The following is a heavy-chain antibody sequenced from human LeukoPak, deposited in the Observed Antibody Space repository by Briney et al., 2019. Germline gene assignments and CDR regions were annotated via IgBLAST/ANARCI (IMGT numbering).Heavy chain of an antibody. CDR2: ISSGGTT. J-gene: IGHJ4*02. CDR1: GFTVSSNY. V-gene: IGHV3-66*01. Sequence: GGSLRLSCAASGFTVSSNYMSWVRQAPGKGLEWVSVISSGGTTDYADSVKGRFTISRDNSKNTLYLQMNSLRAEDTAVYYCAKDQAYYGSGSPPDYWGQGTLVTVSS. D-gene: IGHD3-10*01. CDR3: AKDQAYYGSGSPPDY.